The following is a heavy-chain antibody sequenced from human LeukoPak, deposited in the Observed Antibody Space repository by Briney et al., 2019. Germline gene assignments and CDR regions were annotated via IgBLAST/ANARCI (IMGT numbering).Heavy chain of an antibody. Sequence: EGSLRLSCAASGFTVSSNYMSWVRQAPGKGLEWVSVIYSGGSTYYADSVKGRFTISRDNSKNTLYLQMNSLRAEDTAVYYCARDGAVGRFDAFDIWGQGTMVTVSS. CDR1: GFTVSSNY. V-gene: IGHV3-66*01. CDR3: ARDGAVGRFDAFDI. J-gene: IGHJ3*02. D-gene: IGHD6-19*01. CDR2: IYSGGST.